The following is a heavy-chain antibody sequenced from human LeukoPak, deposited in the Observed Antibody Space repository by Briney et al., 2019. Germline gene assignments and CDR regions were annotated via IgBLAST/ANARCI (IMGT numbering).Heavy chain of an antibody. V-gene: IGHV4-59*08. J-gene: IGHJ2*01. D-gene: IGHD5-24*01. CDR1: GGSISSYY. Sequence: SETLSLTCTVSGGSISSYYWSWIRQPPGKGLEWIGYIYYSGSTNYNPSLESRVTISVDTSKNQFSLKLSSVTAADTTVYYCARSLLLIRQRRDGYNHFWYFDLWGRGTLVTVSS. CDR3: ARSLLLIRQRRDGYNHFWYFDL. CDR2: IYYSGST.